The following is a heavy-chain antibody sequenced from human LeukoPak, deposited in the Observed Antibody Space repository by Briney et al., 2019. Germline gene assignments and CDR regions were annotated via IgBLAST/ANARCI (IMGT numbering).Heavy chain of an antibody. CDR1: GFTFSSYG. V-gene: IGHV3-30*18. J-gene: IGHJ4*02. CDR3: AKLATVTTWDY. CDR2: MSYDGSNK. Sequence: GGSLRLSCAASGFTFSSYGMHWVRQAPGKGLEWVAVMSYDGSNKYYADSVKGRFTISRDNSKNTLYLQMNSLRAEDTAVYYCAKLATVTTWDYWGQGTLVTVSS. D-gene: IGHD4-17*01.